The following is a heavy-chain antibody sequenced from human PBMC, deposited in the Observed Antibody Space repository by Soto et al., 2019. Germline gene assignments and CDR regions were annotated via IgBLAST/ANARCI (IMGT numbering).Heavy chain of an antibody. D-gene: IGHD1-1*01. CDR3: AILPLALDLGFDY. J-gene: IGHJ4*02. CDR2: ISGRGDNT. V-gene: IGHV3-23*01. CDR1: GFTFSNYV. Sequence: EVHLLDSGGGLVQPGGSLRLSCAASGFTFSNYVMSWVRQAPGKGLELVSSISGRGDNTYYADSVKGRFTISRDNSKNTLFLQMNSLRAEDTAVYYCAILPLALDLGFDYWGQGTLVTVSS.